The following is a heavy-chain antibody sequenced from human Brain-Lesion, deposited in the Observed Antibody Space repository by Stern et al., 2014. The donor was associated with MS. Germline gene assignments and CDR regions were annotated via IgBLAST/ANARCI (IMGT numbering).Heavy chain of an antibody. J-gene: IGHJ6*02. CDR1: GFTFSRYW. CDR3: ARRVLVAMGGYPKTLDV. D-gene: IGHD2-2*01. V-gene: IGHV3-7*01. Sequence: EVQLVESGGVLVQPGGSLKLSCVASGFTFSRYWMTWVRQAPGKGLEWVANIKEDGSEQSYVDSVKGRFTMSRDNAKNSLYLQMNSLRAEDTAVYYCARRVLVAMGGYPKTLDVWGRGTTVTVSS. CDR2: IKEDGSEQ.